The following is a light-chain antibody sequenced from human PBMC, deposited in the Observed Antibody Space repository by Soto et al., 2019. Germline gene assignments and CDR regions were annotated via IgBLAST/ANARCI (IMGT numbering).Light chain of an antibody. CDR1: SGHSNYA. CDR3: HTWGTGTHVV. Sequence: QSVLTQSPSASASLGASVKLTCTLSSGHSNYAIAWHQQQPEKGPRYLMKLNSDGSHSKGDGIPDRFSGSSSGAERYLTISSLQSEDEAEYYCHTWGTGTHVVIGGGTKLTVL. V-gene: IGLV4-69*01. CDR2: LNSDGSH. J-gene: IGLJ2*01.